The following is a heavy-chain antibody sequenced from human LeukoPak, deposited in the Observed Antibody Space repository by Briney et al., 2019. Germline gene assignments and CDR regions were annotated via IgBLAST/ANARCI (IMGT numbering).Heavy chain of an antibody. J-gene: IGHJ4*02. CDR1: GFTFSSYS. CDR3: ARHAGTTVTPIDY. V-gene: IGHV3-21*01. D-gene: IGHD4-17*01. CDR2: ISSSSSYI. Sequence: PGGSLRLSCAASGFTFSSYSMNWVRQAPGKGLEWVSSISSSSSYIYYADSVKGRSTISRDNARNSLYLQMNSLRAEDTAIYYCARHAGTTVTPIDYWGQGTLVTVSS.